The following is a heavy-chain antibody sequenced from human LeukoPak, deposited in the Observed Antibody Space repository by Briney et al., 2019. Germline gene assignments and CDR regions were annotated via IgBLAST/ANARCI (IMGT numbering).Heavy chain of an antibody. CDR3: AKGGGDSSGYYLSYYYGMDV. Sequence: PGGSLRLSCAASGFTFGSYAMSWVRQAPGKGLEWVSLISGSGGSTYYADSVKGRFTISRDNSKNTLYLQINSLRAEDTAVYYCAKGGGDSSGYYLSYYYGMDVWGQGTTVTVSS. V-gene: IGHV3-23*01. CDR1: GFTFGSYA. CDR2: ISGSGGST. J-gene: IGHJ6*02. D-gene: IGHD3-22*01.